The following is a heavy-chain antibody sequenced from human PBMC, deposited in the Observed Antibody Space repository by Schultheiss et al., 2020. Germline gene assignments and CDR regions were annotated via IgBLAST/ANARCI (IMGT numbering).Heavy chain of an antibody. J-gene: IGHJ6*02. V-gene: IGHV3-13*05. CDR3: AKDIEKAAAGSWFYGMDV. Sequence: GGSLRLSCAASGFTFSSYDMHWVRQATGKGLEWVSAIGTAGDPYYPGSVKGRFTISRDNSKNTLYLQMNSLRAEDTAVYYCAKDIEKAAAGSWFYGMDVWGQGTTVTVSS. CDR2: IGTAGDP. D-gene: IGHD6-13*01. CDR1: GFTFSSYD.